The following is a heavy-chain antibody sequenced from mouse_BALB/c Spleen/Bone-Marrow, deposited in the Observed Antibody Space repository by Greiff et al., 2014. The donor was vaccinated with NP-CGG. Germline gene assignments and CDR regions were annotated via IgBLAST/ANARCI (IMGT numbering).Heavy chain of an antibody. Sequence: VKLVESGAELVKPGASVKLSCKASGYTFTSDWMHWVKQRPGQGLEWIGEINPSNGRTNYNEKFKSKATLTVDKSSSTAYMQLSSLTSEDSAVYYCARSGYDGFAYWGQGTLVTVSA. CDR1: GYTFTSDW. D-gene: IGHD2-2*01. CDR3: ARSGYDGFAY. J-gene: IGHJ3*01. V-gene: IGHV1S81*02. CDR2: INPSNGRT.